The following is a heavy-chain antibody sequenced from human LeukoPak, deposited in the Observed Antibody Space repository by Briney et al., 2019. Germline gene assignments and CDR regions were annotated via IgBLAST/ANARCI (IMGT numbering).Heavy chain of an antibody. D-gene: IGHD1-26*01. Sequence: GGSLRLSCAASGFTFSSYEMNWVRQAPGKGLEWVSYISSSGSIIYYADSVKGRFTISRDNAKNSLYLQMNSLRAEDTAVYYCASSGSYLFKDAFDIWGQGTMVTVSS. CDR3: ASSGSYLFKDAFDI. CDR1: GFTFSSYE. CDR2: ISSSGSII. V-gene: IGHV3-48*03. J-gene: IGHJ3*02.